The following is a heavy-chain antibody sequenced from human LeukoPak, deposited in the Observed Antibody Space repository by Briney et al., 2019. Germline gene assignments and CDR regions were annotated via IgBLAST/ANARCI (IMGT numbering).Heavy chain of an antibody. D-gene: IGHD3-10*01. J-gene: IGHJ4*02. Sequence: GGSLRLSCAASGFTFNTYWMHWVRQAPGKGLVWVSHINPDGSGTNYADSVTGRFTISRDDVKNTLYLQMNSLRAEDTAVYYCARDPVRRDSYWGQGILVTVSS. CDR3: ARDPVRRDSY. V-gene: IGHV3-74*01. CDR1: GFTFNTYW. CDR2: INPDGSGT.